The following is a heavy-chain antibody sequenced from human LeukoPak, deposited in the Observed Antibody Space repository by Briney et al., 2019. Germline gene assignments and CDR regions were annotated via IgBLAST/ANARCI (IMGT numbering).Heavy chain of an antibody. Sequence: SVKVSCKASGGTFSSYAISWVRQAPGQGLEWMGRIIPILGIANYAQKFQGRVTITADKSTSTAYMELSSLRSEDTAVYYCARYSSGWYPDAFDIWGQGTMVTVSS. V-gene: IGHV1-69*04. J-gene: IGHJ3*02. CDR2: IIPILGIA. D-gene: IGHD6-19*01. CDR1: GGTFSSYA. CDR3: ARYSSGWYPDAFDI.